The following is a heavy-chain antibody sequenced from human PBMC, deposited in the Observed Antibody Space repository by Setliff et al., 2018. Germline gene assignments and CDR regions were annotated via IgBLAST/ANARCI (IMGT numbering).Heavy chain of an antibody. V-gene: IGHV4-61*01. CDR1: GGSITSGSYY. D-gene: IGHD3-3*01. CDR3: ARLSWNGLRYYGLDV. J-gene: IGHJ6*02. CDR2: IQKSGGT. Sequence: SETLSLTCAVSGGSITSGSYYWSWIRPPPGKGLESIGYIQKSGGTNYNPALKSRVTISVDTTTNQFSLKLRSVTAADTAVYYCARLSWNGLRYYGLDVWGQGTTVTVSS.